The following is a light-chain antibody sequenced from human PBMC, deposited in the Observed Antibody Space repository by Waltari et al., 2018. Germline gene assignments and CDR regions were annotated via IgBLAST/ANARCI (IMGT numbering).Light chain of an antibody. CDR1: QDISSV. Sequence: DIQMTQSPSSVSASLGDRVTITCRARQDISSVLACDQQKPGKAPKVLIYSASSLRSGVPSRFSGSGSRTDFTLTISSLQPEDFAVYFCQQGFSFPLTFGPGTKVDMK. J-gene: IGKJ3*01. CDR3: QQGFSFPLT. V-gene: IGKV1D-12*01. CDR2: SAS.